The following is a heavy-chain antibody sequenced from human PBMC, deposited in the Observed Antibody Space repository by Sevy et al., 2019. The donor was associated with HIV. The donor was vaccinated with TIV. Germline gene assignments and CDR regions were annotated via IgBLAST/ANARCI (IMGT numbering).Heavy chain of an antibody. J-gene: IGHJ4*02. CDR2: IKGKNDGGTR. V-gene: IGHV3-15*01. D-gene: IGHD3-9*01. CDR1: GFTFSNAW. Sequence: GGSLRLSCAASGFTFSNAWMSWVRQAPGKGLEWVGRIKGKNDGGTRDLAAPVKGRISISRDDSGNTLYLQMNSLKIEDTGVYYCATGLGKSDFDYWGQGTLVTVSS. CDR3: ATGLGKSDFDY.